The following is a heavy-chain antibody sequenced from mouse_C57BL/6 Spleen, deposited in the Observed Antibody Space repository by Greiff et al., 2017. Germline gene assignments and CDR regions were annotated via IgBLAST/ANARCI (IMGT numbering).Heavy chain of an antibody. V-gene: IGHV5-16*01. Sequence: EVKLMESEGGLVQPGSSMKLSCTASGFTFSDYYMAWVRQVPEKGLEWVANINYGGSSTYYLDSLKSRFIISRDNAENILYLQLISLKSEDTATYYCARDPFYYYGSSYWYFDVWGTGTTVTVSS. CDR3: ARDPFYYYGSSYWYFDV. CDR2: INYGGSST. CDR1: GFTFSDYY. D-gene: IGHD1-1*01. J-gene: IGHJ1*03.